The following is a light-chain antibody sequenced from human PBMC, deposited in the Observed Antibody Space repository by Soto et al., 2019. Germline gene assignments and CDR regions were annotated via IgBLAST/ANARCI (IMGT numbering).Light chain of an antibody. CDR1: QSISSW. Sequence: DIQMTQSPSTLSASVGDRVTITCRASQSISSWLAWYQQKPGKAPKLLIYKASSLESGVPSRFSGSGSGTEFTLTISSLQPDYFATYYCQQYNSLWKFGQGTKVEIK. J-gene: IGKJ1*01. CDR2: KAS. V-gene: IGKV1-5*03. CDR3: QQYNSLWK.